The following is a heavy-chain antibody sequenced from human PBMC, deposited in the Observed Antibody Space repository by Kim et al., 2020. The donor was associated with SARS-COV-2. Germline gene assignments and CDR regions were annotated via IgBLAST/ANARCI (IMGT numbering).Heavy chain of an antibody. V-gene: IGHV3-30*02. CDR1: GFTFSSYG. CDR3: AKTNYYGSGSHGSYYYYYGMDV. Sequence: GGSLRLSCAASGFTFSSYGMHWVRQAPGKGLEWVAVIRYDGSNKYYADSVKGRFTISRDNSKNTLYLQMNSLRAEDTAVYYCAKTNYYGSGSHGSYYYYYGMDVWGQGTTVTVSS. D-gene: IGHD3-10*01. CDR2: IRYDGSNK. J-gene: IGHJ6*02.